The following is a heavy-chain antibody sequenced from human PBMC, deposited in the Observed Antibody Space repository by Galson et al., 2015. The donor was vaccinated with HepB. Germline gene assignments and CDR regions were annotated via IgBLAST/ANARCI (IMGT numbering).Heavy chain of an antibody. Sequence: SVKVSCKASGGTFSSYAISWVRQAPGQGLEWMGRIIPILGIANYAQKFQGRVTITADKSTSTAYMELSSLRSEDTAVYYCARISEADDFPGANYYGMDVWGQGTTVTVSS. CDR2: IIPILGIA. CDR1: GGTFSSYA. J-gene: IGHJ6*02. D-gene: IGHD3-3*01. CDR3: ARISEADDFPGANYYGMDV. V-gene: IGHV1-69*04.